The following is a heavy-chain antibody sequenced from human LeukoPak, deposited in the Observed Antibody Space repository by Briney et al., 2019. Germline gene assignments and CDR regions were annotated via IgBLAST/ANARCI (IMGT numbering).Heavy chain of an antibody. CDR1: GGSISSSSYY. CDR2: IYYSGST. Sequence: RASETLSLTCTVSGGSISSSSYYWGWIRQPPGKGLEWIGSIYYSGSTYYNPSLKSRVTISVDTSKNQFSLKLSSVTAADTAVYYCARSRGTGTTYYYYGMDVWGQGTTVTVSS. CDR3: ARSRGTGTTYYYYGMDV. J-gene: IGHJ6*02. D-gene: IGHD1-7*01. V-gene: IGHV4-39*01.